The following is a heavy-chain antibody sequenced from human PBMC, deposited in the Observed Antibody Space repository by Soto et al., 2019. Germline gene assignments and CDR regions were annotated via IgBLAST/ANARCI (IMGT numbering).Heavy chain of an antibody. J-gene: IGHJ6*02. Sequence: SETLSLTCTVSGGSISSYYWSWIRQPPGKGLEWIVYIYYSGSTNYNPSLKSRVTISVDTSKNQFSLKLSSVTAADTAVYYCARATYSGSYYHYYGMDVWGQGTTVTVSS. V-gene: IGHV4-59*01. CDR1: GGSISSYY. D-gene: IGHD1-26*01. CDR3: ARATYSGSYYHYYGMDV. CDR2: IYYSGST.